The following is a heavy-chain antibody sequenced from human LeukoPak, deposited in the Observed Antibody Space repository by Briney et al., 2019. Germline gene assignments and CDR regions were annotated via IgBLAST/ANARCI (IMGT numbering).Heavy chain of an antibody. J-gene: IGHJ4*02. CDR1: RFTFSSYN. Sequence: GGSLRLSCAASRFTFSSYNLNWVRQAPGKGLESVSFISTNSTSIYYADSVKGRFTISRDNARNSLYLQMNSLRAEDTAVYYCASAAPPDYWGQGILVTVSS. CDR2: ISTNSTSI. CDR3: ASAAPPDY. V-gene: IGHV3-21*01.